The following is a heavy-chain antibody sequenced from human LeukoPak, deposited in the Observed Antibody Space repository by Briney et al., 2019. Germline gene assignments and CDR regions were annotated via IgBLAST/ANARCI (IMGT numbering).Heavy chain of an antibody. D-gene: IGHD1-26*01. CDR3: ARDQYRVGYSGSYIDY. CDR1: GGSISSYY. V-gene: IGHV4-4*07. J-gene: IGHJ4*02. CDR2: IYTSGST. Sequence: SETLSLTCTVSGGSISSYYWSWIRQPAGEGLEWIGRIYTSGSTNYNPSLKSRVTMSVDTSKNQFSLKLSSVTAADTAVYYCARDQYRVGYSGSYIDYWGQGTLVTVSS.